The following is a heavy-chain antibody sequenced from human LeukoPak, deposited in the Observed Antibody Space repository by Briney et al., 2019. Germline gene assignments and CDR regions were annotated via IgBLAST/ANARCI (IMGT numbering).Heavy chain of an antibody. CDR1: GFTFSRYW. J-gene: IGHJ6*02. D-gene: IGHD3-10*01. CDR3: AREPYGSGSYPGLHYGMDV. V-gene: IGHV3-7*01. CDR2: IKQDGSEK. Sequence: PGGSLRLSCAASGFTFSRYWMSWVRQAPGKGLEWVANIKQDGSEKYYVDSVKGRFTISRDNAKNSLYLQMNSLRAEDTAVYYCAREPYGSGSYPGLHYGMDVWGQGTTVTVSS.